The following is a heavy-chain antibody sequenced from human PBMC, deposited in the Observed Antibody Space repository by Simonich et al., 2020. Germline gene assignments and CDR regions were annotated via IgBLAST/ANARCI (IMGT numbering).Heavy chain of an antibody. CDR3: ARDYSNYDAFDI. Sequence: EVQLVESGGGLVQPGGSLRLSCAASGFTFSSYWMHWVRQAPGKGLVWVSRMNSDGSSKNYADSVKGRFTISRDNAKNTLYLQMNSLRAEDTAVYYCARDYSNYDAFDIWGQGTMVTVSS. J-gene: IGHJ3*02. CDR2: MNSDGSSK. D-gene: IGHD4-4*01. CDR1: GFTFSSYW. V-gene: IGHV3-74*01.